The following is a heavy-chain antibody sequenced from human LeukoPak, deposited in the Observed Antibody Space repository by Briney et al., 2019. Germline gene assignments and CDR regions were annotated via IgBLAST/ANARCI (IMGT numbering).Heavy chain of an antibody. CDR2: IFYSGST. D-gene: IGHD6-13*01. V-gene: IGHV4-39*07. CDR3: ARGGYPFDY. CDR1: GGSISTSNYY. Sequence: SETLSLTCTVSGGSISTSNYYWGWIRQPPGKGLEWIGNIFYSGSTYYSPSVKSRVTISVDTSKNQFSLKLSSVTAADTAVYYCARGGYPFDYWGQGTLVTVSS. J-gene: IGHJ4*02.